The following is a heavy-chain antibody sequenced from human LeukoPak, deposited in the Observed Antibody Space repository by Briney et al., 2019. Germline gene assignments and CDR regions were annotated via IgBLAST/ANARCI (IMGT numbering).Heavy chain of an antibody. V-gene: IGHV3-48*02. CDR1: GFNFNSYG. D-gene: IGHD3-10*01. Sequence: GGSLRLSCAASGFNFNSYGMNWVRQAPGKGLEGLSYIGVRSTTKHYADSVQGRFTISRDNAKNSLYLQMNSLRDEDTAVYFCARERRPANYGTATFDYWGQGTLVTVSS. CDR2: IGVRSTTK. J-gene: IGHJ4*02. CDR3: ARERRPANYGTATFDY.